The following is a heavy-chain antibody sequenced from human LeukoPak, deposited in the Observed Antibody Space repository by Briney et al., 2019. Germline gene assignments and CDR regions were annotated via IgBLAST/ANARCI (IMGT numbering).Heavy chain of an antibody. CDR2: GDYSGGT. V-gene: IGHV4-39*07. D-gene: IGHD3-10*01. CDR1: GDSFTSVTDY. Sequence: PSETLSLTCTVSGDSFTSVTDYWAWIRQPPGKGLEWIATGDYSGGTYYNPSLESRVAISADMSKNQFSLKLSSVTAADTAVYYCARDTYYYGSGSHNWFDPWGQGTLVTVSS. J-gene: IGHJ5*02. CDR3: ARDTYYYGSGSHNWFDP.